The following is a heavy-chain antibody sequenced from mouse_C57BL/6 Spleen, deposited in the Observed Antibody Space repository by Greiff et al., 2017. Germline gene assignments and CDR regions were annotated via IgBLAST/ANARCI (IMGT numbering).Heavy chain of an antibody. V-gene: IGHV3-4*01. CDR3: ARAAHYYGSSHFDY. D-gene: IGHD1-1*01. CDR2: ISSSGST. CDR1: GYSITNGNHW. J-gene: IGHJ2*01. Sequence: EVKLQESGPALVKPSQTVSLTCTVTGYSITNGNHWWNWIRQVSGSKLEWIGYISSSGSTDSNPSLKSRISITRDTSKNQLFLQLNSVTTEDIATYYCARAAHYYGSSHFDYWGQGTTLTVSS.